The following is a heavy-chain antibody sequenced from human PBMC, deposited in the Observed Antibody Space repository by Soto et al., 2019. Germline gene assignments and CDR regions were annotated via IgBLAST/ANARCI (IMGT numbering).Heavy chain of an antibody. CDR3: AKDLEGYCSSTSCYTYFGLDV. D-gene: IGHD2-2*01. Sequence: GGSLRLSCAASGFTFSSYVMHWVRQAPGKGLEWVAVISYDGSNKYYADSVKGRFTISRDNSKQTLFLQMNSLRPEDTAVYYCAKDLEGYCSSTSCYTYFGLDVWGQGTTVTVSS. CDR2: ISYDGSNK. CDR1: GFTFSSYV. V-gene: IGHV3-30*18. J-gene: IGHJ6*02.